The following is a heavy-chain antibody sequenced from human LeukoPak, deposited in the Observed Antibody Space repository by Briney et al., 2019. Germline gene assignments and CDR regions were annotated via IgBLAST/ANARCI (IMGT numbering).Heavy chain of an antibody. CDR1: GYTFTSYG. J-gene: IGHJ4*02. V-gene: IGHV1-18*04. Sequence: ASVKVSCKASGYTFTSYGISWVRQAPGQGLEWMGWISAYNGNTNYTQKLQGRVTMTTDTSTSTAYMELRSLRSDDTAVYYCARDRPGITHFDYWGQGTLVTVSS. D-gene: IGHD1-14*01. CDR2: ISAYNGNT. CDR3: ARDRPGITHFDY.